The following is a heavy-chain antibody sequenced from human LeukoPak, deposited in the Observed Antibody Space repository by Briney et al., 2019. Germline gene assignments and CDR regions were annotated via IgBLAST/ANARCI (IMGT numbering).Heavy chain of an antibody. CDR3: ARFSGWSGFRWDGMDV. J-gene: IGHJ6*02. D-gene: IGHD6-19*01. Sequence: SETLSLTCTVSGSSISSYYWSWIRQPPGKGLEWIGYIYYSGSTNYNPSLKSRVTISVDTSKNQFSLKLSSVTAADTAVYYCARFSGWSGFRWDGMDVWGQGTTVTVSS. CDR1: GSSISSYY. V-gene: IGHV4-59*08. CDR2: IYYSGST.